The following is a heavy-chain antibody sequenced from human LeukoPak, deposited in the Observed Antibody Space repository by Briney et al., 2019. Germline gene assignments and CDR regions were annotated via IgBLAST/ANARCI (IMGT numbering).Heavy chain of an antibody. D-gene: IGHD2-2*01. Sequence: GGSLRLSCAASGFTLSTCGMHWVRQAPGKGLEWVSSITGSSDSIYYADSVKGRFTISRDNAKNSVYLQMNSLRAEDTAVYYCARLVCSTIPCYGKFYFDSWGQGTLVPVSS. V-gene: IGHV3-21*01. CDR2: ITGSSDSI. J-gene: IGHJ4*02. CDR3: ARLVCSTIPCYGKFYFDS. CDR1: GFTLSTCG.